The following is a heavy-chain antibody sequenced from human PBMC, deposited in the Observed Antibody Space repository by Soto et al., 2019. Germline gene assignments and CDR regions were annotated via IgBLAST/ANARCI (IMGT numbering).Heavy chain of an antibody. CDR2: ISDSGGTS. J-gene: IGHJ1*01. V-gene: IGHV3-23*01. CDR3: AKRPSALLPLAD. Sequence: GGSLRLSCAASGFTFSSYAMSWVRQAPGKGLEWVSSISDSGGTSYYADSVKGRFTISRDNSKNTLYLQMNSLRAEDTAIYYCAKRPSALLPLADWGQGTLVTVSS. D-gene: IGHD1-26*01. CDR1: GFTFSSYA.